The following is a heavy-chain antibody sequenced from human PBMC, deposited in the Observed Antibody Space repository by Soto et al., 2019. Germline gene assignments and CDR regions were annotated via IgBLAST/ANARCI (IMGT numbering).Heavy chain of an antibody. CDR2: IVVGSGNT. Sequence: SVKVSCKASGFTFTSSAMQWVRQARGQRLEWIGWIVVGSGNTNYAQKFQERVTITRDMSTSTAYMELSSLRSEDTAVYYCAAIRNERSGYDSNNYYYYMDVWGKGTTVTVSS. J-gene: IGHJ6*03. D-gene: IGHD5-12*01. CDR3: AAIRNERSGYDSNNYYYYMDV. CDR1: GFTFTSSA. V-gene: IGHV1-58*02.